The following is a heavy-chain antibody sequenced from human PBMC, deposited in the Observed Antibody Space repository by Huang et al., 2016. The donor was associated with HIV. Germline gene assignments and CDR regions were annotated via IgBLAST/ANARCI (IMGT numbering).Heavy chain of an antibody. CDR3: ARGRTRSSLYDSYYGLDV. CDR2: VIPSFGTA. CDR1: GGTFSTYA. D-gene: IGHD6-6*01. V-gene: IGHV1-69*01. Sequence: QVQLVQSGAEVKKPGSSVKVSCKASGGTFSTYAISWVRQAPGQGLEWMGGVIPSFGTANYAKKFQGTVTITADEFTSTAYRELSSLRSEDTALYYCARGRTRSSLYDSYYGLDVWGQGTTVTVSS. J-gene: IGHJ6*02.